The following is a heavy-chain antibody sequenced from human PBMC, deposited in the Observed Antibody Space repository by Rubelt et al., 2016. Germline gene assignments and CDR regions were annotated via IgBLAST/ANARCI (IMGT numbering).Heavy chain of an antibody. CDR3: AIGLGLGYSSSWFNWFDP. J-gene: IGHJ5*02. Sequence: QVQLVQSGAEVKKPGASVKVSCKASGYTFTSYAMHWVRQAPGQRLEWMGWFNAGKGNTKYSQKFQGRATITRDNSARTAYRELSSLRSEDTAVYYCAIGLGLGYSSSWFNWFDPWGREPWSPSPQ. CDR2: FNAGKGNT. CDR1: GYTFTSYA. D-gene: IGHD6-13*01. V-gene: IGHV1-3*01.